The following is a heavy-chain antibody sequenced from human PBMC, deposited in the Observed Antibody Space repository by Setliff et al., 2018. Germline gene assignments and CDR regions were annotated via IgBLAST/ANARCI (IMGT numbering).Heavy chain of an antibody. D-gene: IGHD1-1*01. J-gene: IGHJ6*02. Sequence: ASVKVSCKASGYTFTSYGISWVRQAPGQGLEWIGWIVVGSGNTNYAQKFQERVTITRYMSTSTAYMELSSLRSEDTAVYYCAAQMRRGTGTPAYYYYGMDVWGQGTTVTVSS. V-gene: IGHV1-58*02. CDR1: GYTFTSYG. CDR2: IVVGSGNT. CDR3: AAQMRRGTGTPAYYYYGMDV.